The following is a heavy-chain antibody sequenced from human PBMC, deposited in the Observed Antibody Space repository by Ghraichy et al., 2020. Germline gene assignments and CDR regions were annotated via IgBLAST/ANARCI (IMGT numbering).Heavy chain of an antibody. CDR2: IYYSGST. D-gene: IGHD3-9*01. V-gene: IGHV4-59*01. J-gene: IGHJ4*02. CDR3: ARGGEDEGYFDWLLFDY. Sequence: SQTLSLTCTVSGGSISSYYWSWIRRPPGKGLEWIGYIYYSGSTNYNTSLKSRVTISVDTSKNQFSLKLSSVTAADTAVYYCARGGEDEGYFDWLLFDYWGQGTLVTVSS. CDR1: GGSISSYY.